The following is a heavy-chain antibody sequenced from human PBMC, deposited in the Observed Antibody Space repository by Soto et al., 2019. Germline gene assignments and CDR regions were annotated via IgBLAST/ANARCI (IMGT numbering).Heavy chain of an antibody. V-gene: IGHV3-23*01. CDR1: GFTFSSYA. Sequence: GGSVRLSCAASGFTFSSYAMSWVRQAPGKGLEWVSAISGSGGSTYYADSVKGRFTISRDNSKNTLYLQMNSLRAEDTAVYYCAKVLRSKNWNYYYGMDVWGQGTTVTVAS. D-gene: IGHD1-1*01. J-gene: IGHJ6*02. CDR2: ISGSGGST. CDR3: AKVLRSKNWNYYYGMDV.